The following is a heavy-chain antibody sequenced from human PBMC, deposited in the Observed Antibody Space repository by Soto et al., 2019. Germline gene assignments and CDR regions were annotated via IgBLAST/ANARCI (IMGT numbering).Heavy chain of an antibody. CDR3: ASYGSGSRPRFDP. CDR2: IYYSGST. CDR1: GGSISSYY. Sequence: QVQLQESGPGLVKPSETLSLTCTVSGGSISSYYWSWIRQPPGKGLEWIGYIYYSGSTHYNPSLXXRXXLSVDTSNNQFPLKLSSVTAPPTAVYYCASYGSGSRPRFDPWGQGTLVTVSS. J-gene: IGHJ5*02. D-gene: IGHD3-10*01. V-gene: IGHV4-59*01.